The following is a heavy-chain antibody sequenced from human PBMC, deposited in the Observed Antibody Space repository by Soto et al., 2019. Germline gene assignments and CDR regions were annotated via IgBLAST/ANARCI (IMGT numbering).Heavy chain of an antibody. CDR2: ISSNGVGT. D-gene: IGHD6-6*01. CDR3: ARRARPDFYYMDV. V-gene: IGHV3-64*01. J-gene: IGHJ6*03. Sequence: EVQLAESGGGLAQPGGSLRLSCAASGFTLSGSAMDWVRQAPGKGLEYVSGISSNGVGTYYANSVQGRFTISRDNSKNTVYLQMSSLRPEDMAVYYCARRARPDFYYMDVWGKGTTVTVS. CDR1: GFTLSGSA.